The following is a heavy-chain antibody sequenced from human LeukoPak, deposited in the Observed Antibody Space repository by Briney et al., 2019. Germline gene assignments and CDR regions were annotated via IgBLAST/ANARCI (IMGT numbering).Heavy chain of an antibody. J-gene: IGHJ4*02. CDR1: GGSFSGYY. CDR2: INHSGST. V-gene: IGHV4-34*01. CDR3: ARISLFGPLTGTRISYYFDY. D-gene: IGHD1-14*01. Sequence: SETLSLTCAVYGGSFSGYYWSWIRQPPGKGLEWIGEINHSGSTNYNPSLKSRVTISVDTSKNQFSLKLSSVTAADTAVYYCARISLFGPLTGTRISYYFDYWGQGTLVTVSS.